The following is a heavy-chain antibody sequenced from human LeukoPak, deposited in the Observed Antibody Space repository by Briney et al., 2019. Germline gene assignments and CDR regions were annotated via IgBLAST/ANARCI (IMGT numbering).Heavy chain of an antibody. CDR2: IYYSGTT. D-gene: IGHD4-11*01. CDR3: ARLSTVTTSFDY. Sequence: SETLSLTCTISGASIDSYYWSWIRQPPGRGLEWIGYIYYSGTTNYNPSLKRRVTISVDTSKNQFSLKLSSVTAADTAVYYCARLSTVTTSFDYWGQGTLVTVSS. CDR1: GASIDSYY. V-gene: IGHV4-59*01. J-gene: IGHJ4*02.